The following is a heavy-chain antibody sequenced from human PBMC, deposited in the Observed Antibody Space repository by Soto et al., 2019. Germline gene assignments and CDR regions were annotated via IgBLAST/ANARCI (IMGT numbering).Heavy chain of an antibody. CDR3: AHRGYGNYPRDNWFDP. CDR1: GFSLTTAGAG. J-gene: IGHJ5*02. D-gene: IGHD4-17*01. Sequence: SGPTLVNPTQTLTLTCTFSGFSLTTAGAGVGWIRQPPGKALEWLALTYWNDDTRYNPSLKSRLTITKDTSKNQVVLTMTNMDPVDTATFYCAHRGYGNYPRDNWFDPWGQGILVTVSS. V-gene: IGHV2-5*01. CDR2: TYWNDDT.